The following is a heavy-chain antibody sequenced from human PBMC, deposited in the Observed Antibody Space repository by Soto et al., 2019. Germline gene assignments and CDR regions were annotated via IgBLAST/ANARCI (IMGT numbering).Heavy chain of an antibody. CDR2: IWSDGGKK. Sequence: QVQLVESGEGVVQPVRSLRLSCAASGFTFSSYAMHWVRQAPGKGLEWVAVIWSDGGKKYYADSVKGRFTISRDNSKNTLYLQMNSLRVEDTAVYYCARDHYYYGLDVWGQGTTVTVSS. J-gene: IGHJ6*02. CDR1: GFTFSSYA. V-gene: IGHV3-33*01. CDR3: ARDHYYYGLDV.